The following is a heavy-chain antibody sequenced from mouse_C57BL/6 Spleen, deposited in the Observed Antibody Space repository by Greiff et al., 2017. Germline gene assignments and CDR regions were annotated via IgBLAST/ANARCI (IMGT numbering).Heavy chain of an antibody. CDR1: GYTFTSYW. Sequence: QVQLTQPGAELVRPGSSVKLSCKASGYTFTSYWMDWVKQRPGQGLEWIGNIYPSDSETHYNQKFKDKATLTVDKSSSTAYMQPSSLTTEDSAVDDCARRRYETWYCDVWGTGTTVTVSS. CDR2: IYPSDSET. J-gene: IGHJ1*03. CDR3: ARRRYETWYCDV. V-gene: IGHV1-61*01. D-gene: IGHD2-12*01.